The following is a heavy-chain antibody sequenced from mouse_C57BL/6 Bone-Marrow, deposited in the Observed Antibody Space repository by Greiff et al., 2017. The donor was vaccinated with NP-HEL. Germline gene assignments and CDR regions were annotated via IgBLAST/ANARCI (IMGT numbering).Heavy chain of an antibody. CDR1: GFTFSSYG. CDR3: ASPSYYYGSSYDAY. D-gene: IGHD1-1*01. V-gene: IGHV5-6*01. Sequence: EVHLVESGGDLVKPGGSLKLSCAASGFTFSSYGMSWVRQTPDKRLEWVATISSGGSYTYYPDSVKGRFTISRDNAKNTLYLQMSSLKSEDTAMYYCASPSYYYGSSYDAYWGQGTLVTVSA. CDR2: ISSGGSYT. J-gene: IGHJ3*01.